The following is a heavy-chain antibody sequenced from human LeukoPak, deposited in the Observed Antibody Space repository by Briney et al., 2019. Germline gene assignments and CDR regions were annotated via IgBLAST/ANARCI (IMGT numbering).Heavy chain of an antibody. J-gene: IGHJ4*02. CDR2: ISWDGGGT. D-gene: IGHD3-10*01. CDR1: GFTFDDYA. V-gene: IGHV3-43D*03. CDR3: AKDMAAYYYASGNIDY. Sequence: GGSLRLSCAASGFTFDDYAMHWVRQAPGKGLEWVSLISWDGGGTYYADTVKGRFTISRDNSKNSLYLQMNSLRAEDTALYYCAKDMAAYYYASGNIDYWGQGILVTVSS.